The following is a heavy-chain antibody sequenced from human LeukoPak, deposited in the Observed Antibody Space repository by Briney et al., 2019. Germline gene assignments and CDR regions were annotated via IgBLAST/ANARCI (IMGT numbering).Heavy chain of an antibody. CDR1: GFPFSSYA. CDR3: AKDAHVEVASLRYYYGMDV. D-gene: IGHD5-12*01. J-gene: IGHJ6*02. Sequence: GGSLRLSCAASGFPFSSYAMSWVRQAPGKGLEWVSAISGSGGSTYYADSVKGRFTISRDNSKNTLYLQMNSLRAEDTAVYYCAKDAHVEVASLRYYYGMDVWGQGTTVTVSS. CDR2: ISGSGGST. V-gene: IGHV3-23*01.